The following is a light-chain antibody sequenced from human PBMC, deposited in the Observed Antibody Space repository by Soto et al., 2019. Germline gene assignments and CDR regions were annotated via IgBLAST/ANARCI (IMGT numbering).Light chain of an antibody. CDR3: QQNNRYTWT. CDR2: KAS. V-gene: IGKV1-5*03. Sequence: DIQMTQSPSTLSGSVGDRVTITCRASQTISSWLAWYQQKPGNAPKLLIYKASTLKSGVPSRFSGSGAGAECTRTISSLQPDDVATDYCQQNNRYTWTFGQGTKVDIK. J-gene: IGKJ1*01. CDR1: QTISSW.